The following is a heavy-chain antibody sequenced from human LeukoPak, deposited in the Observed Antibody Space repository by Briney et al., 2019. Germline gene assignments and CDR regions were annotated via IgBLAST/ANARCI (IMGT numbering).Heavy chain of an antibody. V-gene: IGHV3-30-3*01. D-gene: IGHD2-21*01. CDR2: ISYDGSNK. CDR3: ARGAYCGGDCYSSTNYYYYMDV. Sequence: GGSLRLSCAASGFTFSSYAMHWVRQAPGKGLEWVAVISYDGSNKYYADSMKGRFTISRDNSKNTLYLQMNSLRAEDTAVYYCARGAYCGGDCYSSTNYYYYMDVWGKGTTVTVSS. CDR1: GFTFSSYA. J-gene: IGHJ6*03.